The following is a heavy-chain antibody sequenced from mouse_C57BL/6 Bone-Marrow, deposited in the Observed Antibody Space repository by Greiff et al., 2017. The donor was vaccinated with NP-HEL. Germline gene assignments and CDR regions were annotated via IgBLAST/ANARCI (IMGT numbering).Heavy chain of an antibody. D-gene: IGHD2-3*01. V-gene: IGHV14-4*01. CDR1: GFNIKDDY. CDR2: IDPENGDT. CDR3: TTGYSYAMDY. Sequence: EVKLMESGAELVRPGASVKLSCTASGFNIKDDYMHWVKQRPEQGLEWIGWIDPENGDTEYASKFQGKATITADTSSNTAYLQLSSLTSEDTAVYYCTTGYSYAMDYWGQGTSVTVSS. J-gene: IGHJ4*01.